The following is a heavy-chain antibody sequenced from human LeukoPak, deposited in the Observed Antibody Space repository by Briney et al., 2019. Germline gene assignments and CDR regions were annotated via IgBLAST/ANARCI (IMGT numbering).Heavy chain of an antibody. CDR1: GFSVSNYY. CDR3: ARDRAVTQDWVEFDP. V-gene: IGHV3-66*03. Sequence: GSLRLSCAGSGFSVSNYYMSWVRQAPGKRLEWVSLIRDSGETFYADSVKGRFTISRDNSKNTMYLQMNRLRVEDTAVYFCARDRAVTQDWVEFDPWGQGTLVTVSS. CDR2: IRDSGET. D-gene: IGHD4-17*01. J-gene: IGHJ5*02.